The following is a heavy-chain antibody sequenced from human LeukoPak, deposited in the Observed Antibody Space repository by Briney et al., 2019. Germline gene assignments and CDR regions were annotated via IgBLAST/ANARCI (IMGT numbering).Heavy chain of an antibody. Sequence: ASVKVSCKASGYTFTSYGISWVRQAPGQGLEWMGWISAYNGNTNYAQKLQGRVTMTTDTSTSTAYVELRSLRSDDTAVYYCARDFGYSGSSFYFDYRGQGTLVTVSS. D-gene: IGHD1-26*01. CDR3: ARDFGYSGSSFYFDY. CDR1: GYTFTSYG. V-gene: IGHV1-18*01. J-gene: IGHJ4*02. CDR2: ISAYNGNT.